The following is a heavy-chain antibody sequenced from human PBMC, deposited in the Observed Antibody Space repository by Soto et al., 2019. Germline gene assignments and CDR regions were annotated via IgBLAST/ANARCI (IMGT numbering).Heavy chain of an antibody. CDR3: ARSWSFFTKPFDY. CDR1: GFTFSSYS. J-gene: IGHJ4*02. Sequence: GGSLRLSCAASGFTFSSYSMNWVRQAPGKGLEWVSSISSSSSYIYYADSVKGRFTTSRDNAKNSLYLQMNSLRAEDTAVYYCARSWSFFTKPFDYWGQGTLVTVSS. V-gene: IGHV3-21*01. CDR2: ISSSSSYI. D-gene: IGHD6-13*01.